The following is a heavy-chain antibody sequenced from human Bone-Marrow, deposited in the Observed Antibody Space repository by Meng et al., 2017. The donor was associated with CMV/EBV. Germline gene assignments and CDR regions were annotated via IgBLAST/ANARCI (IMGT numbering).Heavy chain of an antibody. V-gene: IGHV3-15*01. CDR2: IKSKTDGGTT. Sequence: GESLKISCAASGFTFSSYGMHWVRQAPGKGLEWVGRIKSKTDGGTTGYAAPVKGRFTISRDDSKNTLYLQMNSLKTEDTAVYYCTTERVGYLDLWGRGTLVTVSS. CDR1: GFTFSSYG. J-gene: IGHJ2*01. CDR3: TTERVGYLDL.